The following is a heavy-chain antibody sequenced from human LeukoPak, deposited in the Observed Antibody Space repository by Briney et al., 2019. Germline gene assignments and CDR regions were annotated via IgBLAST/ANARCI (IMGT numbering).Heavy chain of an antibody. D-gene: IGHD2-2*01. V-gene: IGHV1-69*01. J-gene: IGHJ4*02. CDR3: ARAPVVPAALFDY. CDR2: IIPIFGTA. Sequence: SVKVSCKASGGTFSSYAISWVRQAPGQGLEWMGGIIPIFGTANYAQKFQGRVTITADESTSTAYMELSSLRSEDTAVYYCARAPVVPAALFDYWGQGTLVTVSS. CDR1: GGTFSSYA.